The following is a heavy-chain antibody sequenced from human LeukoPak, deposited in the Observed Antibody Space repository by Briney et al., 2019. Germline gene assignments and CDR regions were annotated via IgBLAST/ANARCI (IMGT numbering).Heavy chain of an antibody. CDR2: INPYSGGT. D-gene: IGHD4/OR15-4a*01. V-gene: IGHV1-2*02. J-gene: IGHJ3*02. Sequence: ASAKVSCKAFGYTFTDYYIHWVRQAPGQGLEWMGWINPYSGGTSYAQNFQGRVTMTRDTSINTVYMELSRLRSDDTAIFYCARGKVLAQDAFDTWGQGTVVTVSS. CDR3: ARGKVLAQDAFDT. CDR1: GYTFTDYY.